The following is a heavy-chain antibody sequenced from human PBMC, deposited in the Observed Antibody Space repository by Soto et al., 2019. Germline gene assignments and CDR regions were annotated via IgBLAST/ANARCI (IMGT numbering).Heavy chain of an antibody. CDR3: AKDDSYDGSGYYLTDY. J-gene: IGHJ4*02. Sequence: GGSLRLSCAASGFTFSSYAMSWVRQAPGKGLEWVSAISGSGGSTYYADSVKGRFTISRDNSKNTLYLQMNSLRAEDTAVYYCAKDDSYDGSGYYLTDYWGQGTLVTVSS. D-gene: IGHD3-22*01. CDR2: ISGSGGST. CDR1: GFTFSSYA. V-gene: IGHV3-23*01.